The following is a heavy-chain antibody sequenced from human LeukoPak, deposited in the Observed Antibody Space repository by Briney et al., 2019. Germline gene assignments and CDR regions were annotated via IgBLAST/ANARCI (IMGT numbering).Heavy chain of an antibody. CDR1: GFTFSSYS. D-gene: IGHD6-13*01. CDR2: ISSSSSTI. Sequence: PGGSLRLSCAASGFTFSSYSMNWVRQAPGKGLEWVSYISSSSSTIYYADSVKGRFTISRDNAKNSLYLQMNSLRAEGTAVYYCARDSRAIIAAARYFDYWGQGTLVTVSS. CDR3: ARDSRAIIAAARYFDY. V-gene: IGHV3-48*01. J-gene: IGHJ4*02.